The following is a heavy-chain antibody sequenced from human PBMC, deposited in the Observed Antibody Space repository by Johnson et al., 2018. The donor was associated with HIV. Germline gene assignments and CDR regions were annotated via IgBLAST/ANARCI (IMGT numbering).Heavy chain of an antibody. V-gene: IGHV3-30*04. CDR2: ISYDGSNK. CDR3: ARVQWLILDAFDI. Sequence: HVQLVESGGGVVQPGRSLRLSCAASGFTCSSYAMHWVRQAPGKGLEWVAVISYDGSNKYYGDSVKGRFTISRDNSKNTLYLQMNSLRGEDTAVYYCARVQWLILDAFDIWGQGTMVTVSS. D-gene: IGHD6-19*01. J-gene: IGHJ3*02. CDR1: GFTCSSYA.